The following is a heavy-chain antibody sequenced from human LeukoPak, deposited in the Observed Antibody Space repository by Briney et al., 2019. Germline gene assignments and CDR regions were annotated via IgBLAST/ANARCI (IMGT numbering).Heavy chain of an antibody. CDR1: GSTVGDYA. D-gene: IGHD6-13*01. CDR2: IRSKTYNGTT. CDR3: TRDFSSIWYGTTDY. V-gene: IGHV3-49*03. J-gene: IGHJ4*02. Sequence: SLRLSCTASGSTVGDYAMSWFRQAPGKGLEWVGFIRSKTYNGTTEYAASVKGRFTISRDDSKSIAYLQMNRQKTEDTAVYYCTRDFSSIWYGTTDYWGQGTLVTVSS.